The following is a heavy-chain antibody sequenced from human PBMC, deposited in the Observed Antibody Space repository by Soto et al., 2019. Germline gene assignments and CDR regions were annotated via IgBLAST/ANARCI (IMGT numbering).Heavy chain of an antibody. D-gene: IGHD3-3*01. CDR1: GGSVSSGSYC. Sequence: PSETLSLTCTVSGGSVSSGSYCWSWIRQPPGKGLEWIGYIYYSGSTNYNPSLKSRVTISVDTSKNQFSLKLSSVTAADTAVYYCARGDTIFGVVNNWFDPWGQGTLVTVSS. CDR3: ARGDTIFGVVNNWFDP. V-gene: IGHV4-61*01. CDR2: IYYSGST. J-gene: IGHJ5*02.